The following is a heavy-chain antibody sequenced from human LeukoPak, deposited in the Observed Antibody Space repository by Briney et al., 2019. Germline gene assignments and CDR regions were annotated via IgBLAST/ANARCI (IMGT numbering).Heavy chain of an antibody. CDR3: AKGAFSGYYRDAFDI. J-gene: IGHJ3*02. Sequence: GGSLGLSCAASGFTFSSYGMHWVRQAPGKGLEWVAVISYDGSNKYYADSVKGRFTISRDNSKNTLYLQMNSLRAEDTAVYYCAKGAFSGYYRDAFDIWGQGTMVTVSS. CDR2: ISYDGSNK. V-gene: IGHV3-30*18. D-gene: IGHD3-22*01. CDR1: GFTFSSYG.